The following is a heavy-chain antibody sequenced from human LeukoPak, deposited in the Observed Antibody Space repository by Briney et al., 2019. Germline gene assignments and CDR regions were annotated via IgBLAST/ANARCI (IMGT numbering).Heavy chain of an antibody. CDR3: AREGDYVEDLYYFDY. CDR1: GFTFSSYG. CDR2: IWYDGSNK. Sequence: GRSLRLSCAASGFTFSSYGMHWVRQAPGKGLEWVAVIWYDGSNKYYADSVKGRFTISRDNSKNTLYLQMNSLRAEDTAVYYCAREGDYVEDLYYFDYWGQGTLVTVSS. J-gene: IGHJ4*02. V-gene: IGHV3-33*01. D-gene: IGHD4-17*01.